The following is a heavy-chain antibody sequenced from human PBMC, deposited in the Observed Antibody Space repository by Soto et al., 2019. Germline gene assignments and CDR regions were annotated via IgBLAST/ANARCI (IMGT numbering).Heavy chain of an antibody. CDR1: GFTFSRYA. D-gene: IGHD3-3*01. Sequence: PGGSLRLSCAASGFTFSRYAMIWVRQSPGKGLEYVSAISGSGIYTDYADSVKGRFTVSRDNSKNTVYLQMNSLRAEDTAVYYCARDVAAANIYDFWSGLDYWGQGTLVTVSS. CDR2: ISGSGIYT. J-gene: IGHJ4*02. V-gene: IGHV3-23*01. CDR3: ARDVAAANIYDFWSGLDY.